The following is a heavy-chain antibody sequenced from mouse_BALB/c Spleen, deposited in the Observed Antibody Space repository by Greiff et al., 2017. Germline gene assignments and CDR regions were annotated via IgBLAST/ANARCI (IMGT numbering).Heavy chain of an antibody. V-gene: IGHV1-18*01. CDR1: GYTFTDYN. Sequence: EVKLMESGPELVKPGASVKIPCKASGYTFTDYNMDWVKQSHGKSLEWIGDINPNNGGTIYNQKFKGKATLTVDKSSSTAYMELRSLTSEDTAVYYCARPMVTRYYAMDYWGQGTSVTVSS. CDR3: ARPMVTRYYAMDY. CDR2: INPNNGGT. D-gene: IGHD2-1*01. J-gene: IGHJ4*01.